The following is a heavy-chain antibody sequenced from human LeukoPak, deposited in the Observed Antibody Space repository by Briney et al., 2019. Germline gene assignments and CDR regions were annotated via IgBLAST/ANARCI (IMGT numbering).Heavy chain of an antibody. CDR1: GFTFSEHT. J-gene: IGHJ4*02. V-gene: IGHV3-21*01. Sequence: GGSLGLSCAASGFTFSEHTMNWVRQAPGKGLEWVSSISSGSAYINYADSVKGRFTISRDDTWNSLFLQMNSLRAEDTAVYYCARGNANHFDFWGQGALVTVSS. CDR3: ARGNANHFDF. D-gene: IGHD1-1*01. CDR2: ISSGSAYI.